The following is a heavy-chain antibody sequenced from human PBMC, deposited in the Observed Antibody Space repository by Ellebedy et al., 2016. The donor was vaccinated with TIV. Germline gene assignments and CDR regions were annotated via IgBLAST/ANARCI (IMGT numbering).Heavy chain of an antibody. D-gene: IGHD2-15*01. Sequence: MPSETLSLTCTVSGVSLNSSSYYWGWVRQPPGKGLEWIGNVYYTGSTYYPPSLIIRVTMSVHTSKTQFSLELRSVTAADTAVYYCARYCSGGSCSGLLEPSWGQGILVTVSS. J-gene: IGHJ5*02. CDR1: GVSLNSSSYY. CDR3: ARYCSGGSCSGLLEPS. CDR2: VYYTGST. V-gene: IGHV4-39*01.